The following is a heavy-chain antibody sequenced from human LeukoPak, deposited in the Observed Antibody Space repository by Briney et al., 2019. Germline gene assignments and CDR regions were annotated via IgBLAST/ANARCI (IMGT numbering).Heavy chain of an antibody. CDR2: IKSKTDGGTT. Sequence: GGSLRLSCAASGFTFSNAWMSWVRQAPGKGLEWVGRIKSKTDGGTTDYAAPVKGRFTISRDDSKNTLYLQMNSLKTEDTAVYYGTKRLAAAVFGYWGQGPLSPSPQ. V-gene: IGHV3-15*01. CDR3: TKRLAAAVFGY. CDR1: GFTFSNAW. D-gene: IGHD6-13*01. J-gene: IGHJ4*02.